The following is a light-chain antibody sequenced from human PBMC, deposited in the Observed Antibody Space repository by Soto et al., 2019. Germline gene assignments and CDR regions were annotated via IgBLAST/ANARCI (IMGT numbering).Light chain of an antibody. CDR2: GAS. Sequence: EIVMTQSPATLSVSPGERATLSCRAGQSVSSNLAWYQQKPGQAPRLLIHGASTRATGFPARFSGSGSGTDFTLTISSLQSEDFAVYYCQQYNNWPWTFGQGTKVDIK. V-gene: IGKV3-15*01. J-gene: IGKJ1*01. CDR3: QQYNNWPWT. CDR1: QSVSSN.